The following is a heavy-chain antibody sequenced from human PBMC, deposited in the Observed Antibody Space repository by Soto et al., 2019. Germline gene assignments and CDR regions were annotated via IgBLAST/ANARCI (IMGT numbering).Heavy chain of an antibody. CDR2: IIPIFGTA. J-gene: IGHJ5*02. CDR3: AREGGGTTRLDWFDP. CDR1: GGTFSSYA. D-gene: IGHD1-1*01. Sequence: QVQLVQSGAEVKKPGSSVKVSCKASGGTFSSYAISWVRQAPGQGLEWMRGIIPIFGTANYAQKCQGRVTITADESTSTAYMELSSLRSEDTAVYYCAREGGGTTRLDWFDPWGQGTLVTVSS. V-gene: IGHV1-69*01.